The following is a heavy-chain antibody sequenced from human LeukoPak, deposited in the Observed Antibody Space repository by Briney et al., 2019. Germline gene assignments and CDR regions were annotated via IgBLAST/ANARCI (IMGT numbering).Heavy chain of an antibody. J-gene: IGHJ4*02. Sequence: GGSLRLSCAASGFTFSSYGMHWVRQAPGKGLEWVANIKKDGSEKYYVDSVKGRFTISRDNAKNSLYLQMNSLRAEDTAVYYCARTGYLHFDYWGQGTLVTVSS. CDR1: GFTFSSYG. D-gene: IGHD3-9*01. V-gene: IGHV3-7*01. CDR2: IKKDGSEK. CDR3: ARTGYLHFDY.